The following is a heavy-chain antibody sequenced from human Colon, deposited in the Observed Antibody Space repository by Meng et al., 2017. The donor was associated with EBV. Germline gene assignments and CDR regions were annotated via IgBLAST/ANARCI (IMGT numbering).Heavy chain of an antibody. CDR3: ARDGPLL. Sequence: QVLFLESGPGLVRPSGILSLTCSVSGDSFSGRGDYWGGVRQPPGKGMELSGNIYYTGSTYYNPSLKGRVTISVDTSKNQFSLKVTSMTAADTAVYYCARDGPLLWGPGTLVTVSS. J-gene: IGHJ4*02. CDR2: IYYTGST. CDR1: GDSFSGRGDY. V-gene: IGHV4-39*07.